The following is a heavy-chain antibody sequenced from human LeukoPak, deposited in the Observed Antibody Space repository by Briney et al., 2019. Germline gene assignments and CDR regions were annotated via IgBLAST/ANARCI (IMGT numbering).Heavy chain of an antibody. CDR3: ARDRSGIAVAGTGFDY. CDR2: IYYSGST. CDR1: GGSISSYY. J-gene: IGHJ4*02. Sequence: SETLSLTCTVSGGSISSYYWSWIRQPPGKGQEWIGYIYYSGSTNYNPSLKSRVTISVDTSKNQFSLKLSSVTAADTAVYYCARDRSGIAVAGTGFDYWGQGTLVTVSS. D-gene: IGHD6-19*01. V-gene: IGHV4-59*01.